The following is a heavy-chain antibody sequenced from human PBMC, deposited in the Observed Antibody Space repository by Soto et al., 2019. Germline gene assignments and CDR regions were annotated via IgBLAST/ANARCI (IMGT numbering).Heavy chain of an antibody. V-gene: IGHV3-30-3*01. CDR2: ISYDGSNK. D-gene: IGHD3-10*01. CDR1: GFTFSSYA. J-gene: IGHJ4*02. CDR3: AREARYGSGSYYLAFDY. Sequence: GGSLRLSCAASGFTFSSYAMHWVRQAPGKGLEWVAVISYDGSNKYYADSVKGRFTISRDNSKNTLYLQMNSLRAEDTAVYYCAREARYGSGSYYLAFDYWGQGTLVTVSS.